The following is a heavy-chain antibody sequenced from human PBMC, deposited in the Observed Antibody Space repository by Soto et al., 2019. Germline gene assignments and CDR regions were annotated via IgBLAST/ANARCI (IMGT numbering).Heavy chain of an antibody. CDR1: GFTFSSYS. V-gene: IGHV3-48*02. CDR3: ARDASITTIAVLRDGREGLDI. D-gene: IGHD3-22*01. CDR2: ISSSSSTI. Sequence: GSLRLSCAASGFTFSSYSMNWVRQAPGKGLEWVSYISSSSSTIYYADSVEGRFTISRDNAKNSLYLQMNSLRDEDTAVYYCARDASITTIAVLRDGREGLDIWGRGTLVTVSS. J-gene: IGHJ2*01.